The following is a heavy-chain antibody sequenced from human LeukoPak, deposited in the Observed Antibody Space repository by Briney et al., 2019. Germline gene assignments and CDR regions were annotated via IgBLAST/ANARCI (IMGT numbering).Heavy chain of an antibody. D-gene: IGHD3-22*01. CDR1: GYTFTSYY. Sequence: ASVKVSCKASGYTFTSYYMHWVRQAPGQGLEWMGIINPSGGSTSYAQKFQGRVTMTRDTSTSTVYMELSSLRFEDTAVYYCARDDSSGLNSRAGAFDIWGQGTMVTVSS. CDR3: ARDDSSGLNSRAGAFDI. V-gene: IGHV1-46*03. CDR2: INPSGGST. J-gene: IGHJ3*02.